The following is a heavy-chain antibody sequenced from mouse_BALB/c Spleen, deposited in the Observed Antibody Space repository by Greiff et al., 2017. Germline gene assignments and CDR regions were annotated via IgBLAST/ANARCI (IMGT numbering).Heavy chain of an antibody. Sequence: QVQLQQSGAGLVRPGTSVKMSCTAAGYTFTNYWIGWVRQRPGHGLEWVGNIYAGGGYTYYNEKFKGKATLTADTSSSRAYMQISSLTSEDTAIGYCAKTRRGDYWGQGTTLTVSS. CDR2: IYAGGGYT. D-gene: IGHD1-3*01. V-gene: IGHV1-63*02. CDR3: AKTRRGDY. J-gene: IGHJ2*01. CDR1: GYTFTNYW.